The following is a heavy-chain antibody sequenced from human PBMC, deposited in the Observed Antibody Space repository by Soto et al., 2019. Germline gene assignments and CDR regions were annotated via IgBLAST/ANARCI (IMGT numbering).Heavy chain of an antibody. CDR3: ARVRFEQQMSLFDY. Sequence: PSQTLSLTCAISGDSVSTNSVAWNWIRQSPSRGLEWLGRTYYRSKWYDDKTVSVKRRITINPDTSKNQFSLQLNSVTPEDTAVYYCARVRFEQQMSLFDYWGQGILVTVSS. CDR1: GDSVSTNSVA. D-gene: IGHD6-13*01. V-gene: IGHV6-1*01. J-gene: IGHJ4*02. CDR2: TYYRSKWYD.